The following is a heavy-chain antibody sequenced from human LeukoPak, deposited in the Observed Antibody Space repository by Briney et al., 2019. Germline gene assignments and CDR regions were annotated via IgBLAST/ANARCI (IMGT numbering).Heavy chain of an antibody. CDR2: IRGDDGGT. CDR3: AKDGPGIAAAGIFDY. D-gene: IGHD6-13*01. J-gene: IGHJ4*02. Sequence: GGSLRLSCAASGFTFSSYAVSWVRQAPGKGLEWVSAIRGDDGGTYYADSVKGRFTVSRDNSKHTLYLRMNSLRVDDTAVYYCAKDGPGIAAAGIFDYWGQGTLVTVSS. V-gene: IGHV3-23*01. CDR1: GFTFSSYA.